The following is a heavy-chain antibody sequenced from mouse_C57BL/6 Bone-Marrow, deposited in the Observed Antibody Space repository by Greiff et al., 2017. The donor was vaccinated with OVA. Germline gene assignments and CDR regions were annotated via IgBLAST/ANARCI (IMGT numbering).Heavy chain of an antibody. V-gene: IGHV6-3*01. D-gene: IGHD1-1*01. J-gene: IGHJ1*03. CDR3: HYYGSSLYWYFDV. CDR2: IRLKSDNYAT. CDR1: GFTFSNYW. Sequence: EVKLVESGGGLVQPGGSMKLSCVASGFTFSNYWMNWVRQSPEKGLEWVAQIRLKSDNYATHYAESVERRLTISRDDSKRRVYLQMNNLRSEYTVIYYPHYYGSSLYWYFDVWGTGTTVTVSS.